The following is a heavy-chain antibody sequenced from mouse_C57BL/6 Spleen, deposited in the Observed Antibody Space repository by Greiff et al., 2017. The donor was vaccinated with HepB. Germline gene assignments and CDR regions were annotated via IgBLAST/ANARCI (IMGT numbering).Heavy chain of an antibody. CDR1: GFTFSSYA. D-gene: IGHD1-1*01. CDR3: TRGGTTVVAKSPYYFDY. V-gene: IGHV5-9-1*02. CDR2: ISSGGDYI. J-gene: IGHJ2*01. Sequence: EVQGVESGEGLVKPGGSLKLSCAASGFTFSSYAMSWVRQTPEKRLEWVAYISSGGDYIYYADTVKGRFTISRDNARNTLYLQMSSLKSEDTAMYYCTRGGTTVVAKSPYYFDYWGQGTTLTVSS.